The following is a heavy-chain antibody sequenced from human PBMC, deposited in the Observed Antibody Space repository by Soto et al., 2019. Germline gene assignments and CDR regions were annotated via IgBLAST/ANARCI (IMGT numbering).Heavy chain of an antibody. Sequence: QLQLQESGPRLVKASETLSLTCTVSGGSISDTNYYWGWIRQPPGKGLEWIGSIHYSGSTHYNPSLESRVTISGDTSKNPCSLQLDSVTAADTSVYYCARQVTPRMTGQQYYFDYWGQGAPVTVSS. CDR2: IHYSGST. D-gene: IGHD3-9*01. J-gene: IGHJ4*02. CDR3: ARQVTPRMTGQQYYFDY. V-gene: IGHV4-39*01. CDR1: GGSISDTNYY.